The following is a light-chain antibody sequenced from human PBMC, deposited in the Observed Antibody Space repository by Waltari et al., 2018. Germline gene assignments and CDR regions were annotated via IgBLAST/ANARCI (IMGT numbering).Light chain of an antibody. CDR2: RAS. Sequence: EIVLTQSPGTASLSPGERVTLSCRASQTVGSSSLAWYQQKPGQAPRLVIYRASRRATGSPDRFSGSGSGTDFSLTISRLEPEDFAVYYFQQHGTLPATFGQGTKVEIK. CDR1: QTVGSSS. CDR3: QQHGTLPAT. V-gene: IGKV3-20*01. J-gene: IGKJ1*01.